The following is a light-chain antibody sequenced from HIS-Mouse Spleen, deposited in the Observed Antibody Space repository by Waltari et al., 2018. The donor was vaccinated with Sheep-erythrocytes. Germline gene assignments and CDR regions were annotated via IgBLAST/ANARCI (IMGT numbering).Light chain of an antibody. V-gene: IGLV3-25*03. CDR2: KDS. J-gene: IGLJ2*01. Sequence: YELTQPPSLSVSPRKPARITCSGDALPKQYPHWYQQKPGQAPVLVIYKDSARPSGIPERFSGSSSGTTVTLTISGVQAEDEADYYCQSADSSGTYVVFGGGTKLTVL. CDR1: ALPKQY. CDR3: QSADSSGTYVV.